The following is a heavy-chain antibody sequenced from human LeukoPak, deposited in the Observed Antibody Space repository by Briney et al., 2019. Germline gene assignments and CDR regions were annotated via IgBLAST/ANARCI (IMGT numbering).Heavy chain of an antibody. CDR3: ARGKYYMDV. Sequence: PSETLSLTCAVYGGSFSGYYWSWIRQPPGKGLEWIGVINHSGSTNYNPSLKSRVTISVDTSKNQFSLKLSSVTAADTAVYYCARGKYYMDVWGKRTTVTVSS. CDR1: GGSFSGYY. CDR2: INHSGST. V-gene: IGHV4-34*01. J-gene: IGHJ6*03.